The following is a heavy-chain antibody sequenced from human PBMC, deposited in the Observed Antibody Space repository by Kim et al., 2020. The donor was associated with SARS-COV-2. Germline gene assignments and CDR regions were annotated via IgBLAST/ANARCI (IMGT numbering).Heavy chain of an antibody. D-gene: IGHD6-13*01. CDR3: ARDSRSSWYWYFDL. J-gene: IGHJ2*01. Sequence: TPPLKSRITISVDTSKTQFSLKLSSVTAADTAVYYCARDSRSSWYWYFDLWGRGTLVTVSS. V-gene: IGHV4-59*01.